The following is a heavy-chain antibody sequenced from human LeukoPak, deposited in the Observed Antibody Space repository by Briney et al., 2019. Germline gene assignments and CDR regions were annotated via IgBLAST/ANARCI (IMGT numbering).Heavy chain of an antibody. D-gene: IGHD4-23*01. Sequence: GGSLRLSCAASGFTFDDFAMNWVRHAPGKGLEWVANIKQDGSEKYYLDSVKGRFTISRDNAKNSLYLQMDSLRAEDTAVYYCARIGGAGFDYWGQGTLVTVSS. CDR1: GFTFDDFA. CDR3: ARIGGAGFDY. CDR2: IKQDGSEK. J-gene: IGHJ4*02. V-gene: IGHV3-7*01.